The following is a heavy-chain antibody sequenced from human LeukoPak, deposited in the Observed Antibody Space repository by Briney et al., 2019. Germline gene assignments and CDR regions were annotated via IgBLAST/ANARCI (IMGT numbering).Heavy chain of an antibody. CDR2: ISWNSGSI. CDR3: AKDIGYSSGWRYYYYGMDV. J-gene: IGHJ6*02. Sequence: GGSLRLSCAASGFIFSDYYMIWVRQAPGKGLEWVSGISWNSGSIGYADSVKGRFTISRDNAKNSLYLQMNSLRAEDTALYYCAKDIGYSSGWRYYYYGMDVWGQGTTVTVSS. D-gene: IGHD6-19*01. V-gene: IGHV3-9*01. CDR1: GFIFSDYY.